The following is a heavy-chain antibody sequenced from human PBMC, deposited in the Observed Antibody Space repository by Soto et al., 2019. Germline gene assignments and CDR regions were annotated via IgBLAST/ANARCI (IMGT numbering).Heavy chain of an antibody. CDR1: GYTFTSYG. CDR2: ISAYNGNT. D-gene: IGHD2-2*02. J-gene: IGHJ6*02. Sequence: QVQLVQSGAEVKKPGASVKVSCKASGYTFTSYGISWVRQAPGQGLEWMGWISAYNGNTNYAQKLQGRVTMTTDTSTSTAYMELRSLRSGDTAVYYCARPYCSSTSCYKHYYYGMDVWGQGTTVTVSS. CDR3: ARPYCSSTSCYKHYYYGMDV. V-gene: IGHV1-18*01.